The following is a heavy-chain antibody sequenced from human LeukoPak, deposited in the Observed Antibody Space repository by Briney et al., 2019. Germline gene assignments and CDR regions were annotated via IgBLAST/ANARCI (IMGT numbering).Heavy chain of an antibody. J-gene: IGHJ4*02. CDR2: TSAYNGNT. D-gene: IGHD2-2*01. V-gene: IGHV1-18*04. Sequence: ASVKVSCKASGYTFTSYGISWVRQAPGQGLEWMGWTSAYNGNTNYAQKLQGRVTMTTDTSTSTAYMELRSLRSDDTAVYYCARDPQQMLVVPEVYFDYWGQGTLVTVSS. CDR1: GYTFTSYG. CDR3: ARDPQQMLVVPEVYFDY.